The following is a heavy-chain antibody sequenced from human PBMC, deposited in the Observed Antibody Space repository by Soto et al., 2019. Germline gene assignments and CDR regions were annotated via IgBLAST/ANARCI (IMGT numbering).Heavy chain of an antibody. CDR2: MNPNSGNT. J-gene: IGHJ5*02. Sequence: ASVKVSCKASGYTFTSYDINWVRQATGQGLDFMGWMNPNSGNTGYAQKFQGRVTMTRNTSISTAYMELNSLSSEDTAVYYCARGNRYCSGGSCYNWFDPWGQGTLVTVSS. D-gene: IGHD2-15*01. CDR3: ARGNRYCSGGSCYNWFDP. CDR1: GYTFTSYD. V-gene: IGHV1-8*01.